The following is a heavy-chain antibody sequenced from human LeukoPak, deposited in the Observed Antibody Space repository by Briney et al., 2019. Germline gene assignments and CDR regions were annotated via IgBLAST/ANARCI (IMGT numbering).Heavy chain of an antibody. D-gene: IGHD3-3*01. CDR3: ARGPILIRFLEWLLYGDAFDI. Sequence: HSGGSLRLSCEASGFTFSTYAMSWVRQASGKGLEWVSGISGSGSITYYADSVKGRFTISRDNSKNTLYLQMNSLRAEDTAVYYCARGPILIRFLEWLLYGDAFDIWGQGTMVTVSS. V-gene: IGHV3-23*01. J-gene: IGHJ3*02. CDR1: GFTFSTYA. CDR2: ISGSGSIT.